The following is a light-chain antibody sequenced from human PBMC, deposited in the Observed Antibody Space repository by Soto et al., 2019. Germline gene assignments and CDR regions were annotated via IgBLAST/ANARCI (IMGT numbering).Light chain of an antibody. CDR3: QQYGSSPLT. CDR2: AAS. Sequence: EVVLTQSPGTLSLSPGERATLSCRASQSVSSSFLAWYQQKPGQAPRLLIHAASTGATGIPARFRGSGSGTDFTLTISSLEPEDSEVYYCQQYGSSPLTFGGGTKVEIK. CDR1: QSVSSSF. V-gene: IGKV3-20*01. J-gene: IGKJ4*01.